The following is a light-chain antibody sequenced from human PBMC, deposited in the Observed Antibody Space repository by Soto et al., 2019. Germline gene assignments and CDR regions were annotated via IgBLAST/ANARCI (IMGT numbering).Light chain of an antibody. CDR3: QQYGNSPRT. CDR2: GAS. CDR1: QSVRSSS. V-gene: IGKV3-20*01. Sequence: ETVLTQSPGTLSLSPGERATLSCRASQSVRSSSLAWYQQKPGQAPRLIIYGASSRATGIPDRFSGSGSGTDFTLTISRLEPEDFAVYYCQQYGNSPRTFGQGTKVEIK. J-gene: IGKJ1*01.